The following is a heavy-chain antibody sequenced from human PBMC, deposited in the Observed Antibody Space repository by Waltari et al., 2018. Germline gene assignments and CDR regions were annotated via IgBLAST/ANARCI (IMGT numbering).Heavy chain of an antibody. Sequence: EVQLMESGGDLVQPGGSLSLSCATSGFTFSTCWLSWVRQAPGKGLEWVASINPDGSDKYHVDSVRGRFTISRDNARNSLYLQMNSLRVDDTAVYYCATLRGSVTTFDNWGQGTLVTVSS. CDR2: INPDGSDK. CDR3: ATLRGSVTTFDN. D-gene: IGHD3-10*01. V-gene: IGHV3-7*01. CDR1: GFTFSTCW. J-gene: IGHJ4*02.